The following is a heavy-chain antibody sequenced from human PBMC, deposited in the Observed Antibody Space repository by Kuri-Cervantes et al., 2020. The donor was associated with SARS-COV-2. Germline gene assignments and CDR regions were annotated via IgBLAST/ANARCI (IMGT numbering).Heavy chain of an antibody. D-gene: IGHD1-26*01. CDR3: ARESRLGSGSYYSVDY. CDR2: IIPIFGTA. V-gene: IGHV1-69*13. CDR1: GGTFSSYA. Sequence: SVKVSCKASGGTFSSYAISWVRQAPGQGLEWMGGIIPIFGTANYAQKFQGRVTITADESTSTAYMELSSLRSEDTAVYYCARESRLGSGSYYSVDYWGRGTLVTVSS. J-gene: IGHJ4*02.